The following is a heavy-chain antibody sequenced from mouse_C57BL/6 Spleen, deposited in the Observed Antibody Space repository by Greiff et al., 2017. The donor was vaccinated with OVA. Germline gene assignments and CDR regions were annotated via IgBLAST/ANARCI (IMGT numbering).Heavy chain of an antibody. J-gene: IGHJ4*01. V-gene: IGHV1-15*01. CDR1: GYTFTDYE. Sequence: VHLVESGAELVRPGASVTLSCKASGYTFTDYEMHWVKQTPVHGLEWIGAIDPETGGTAYNQKFKGKAILTADKSSSTAYLELRSLTSEDSAVYYCTRWIGTAQATKDYAMDYWGQGTSVTVSS. D-gene: IGHD3-2*02. CDR3: TRWIGTAQATKDYAMDY. CDR2: IDPETGGT.